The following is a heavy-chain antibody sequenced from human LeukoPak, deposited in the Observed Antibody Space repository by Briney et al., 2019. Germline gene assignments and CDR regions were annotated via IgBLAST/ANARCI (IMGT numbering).Heavy chain of an antibody. V-gene: IGHV3-21*04. J-gene: IGHJ4*02. CDR2: ISSSSSYI. CDR1: GFTFSSYS. CDR3: ATASPPSYSAGPDFDY. Sequence: GGSLRLSCAASGFTFSSYSMNWVRQAPGKGLEWVSSISSSSSYIYYADSVKGRFTISRDNAKNSLYLQMNSLRVEDTAVYYCATASPPSYSAGPDFDYWGQGTLVTVSS. D-gene: IGHD2-21*01.